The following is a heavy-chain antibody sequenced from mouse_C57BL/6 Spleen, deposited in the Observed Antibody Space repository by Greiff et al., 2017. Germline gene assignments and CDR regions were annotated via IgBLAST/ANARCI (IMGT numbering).Heavy chain of an antibody. Sequence: QVQLQQSGAELAKPGASVKLSCKASGYTFTSYWMHWVKQRPGQGLEWIGYINPSSGYTKYNQKFKDKATLTADKSSSTAYMQLSSLTYEDSAVYYCARGEITTVVATDYWGQGTTRTVSS. D-gene: IGHD1-1*01. V-gene: IGHV1-7*01. J-gene: IGHJ2*01. CDR3: ARGEITTVVATDY. CDR2: INPSSGYT. CDR1: GYTFTSYW.